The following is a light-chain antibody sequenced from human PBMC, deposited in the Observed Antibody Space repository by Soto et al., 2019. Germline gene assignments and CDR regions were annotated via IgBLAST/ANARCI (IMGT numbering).Light chain of an antibody. CDR1: SSNIGAGYA. CDR2: GNN. CDR3: QSYDNSLGAAYV. V-gene: IGLV1-40*01. Sequence: QSVLTQPPSVSGAPGQRVTISCTGSSSNIGAGYAVHWYQQLPGTAPKLLILGNNNRPSGVPDRFSASRSGTSASLAITGLQDEDESDYYCQSYDNSLGAAYVFGTGTKLTVL. J-gene: IGLJ1*01.